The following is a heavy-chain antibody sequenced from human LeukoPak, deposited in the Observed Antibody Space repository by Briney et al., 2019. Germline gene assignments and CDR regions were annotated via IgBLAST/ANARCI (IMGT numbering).Heavy chain of an antibody. CDR1: GYSFTSYW. D-gene: IGHD2-8*01. Sequence: GESLKISCKGSGYSFTSYWIGWVRQMPGKGLEWMGIIYPGDSDTRYSPSFQGQVTISADKSISTAYLQWSSLKASDTAVYYCARLVLMVYATEGNFDCWGQGTLVTVSS. CDR2: IYPGDSDT. J-gene: IGHJ4*02. CDR3: ARLVLMVYATEGNFDC. V-gene: IGHV5-51*01.